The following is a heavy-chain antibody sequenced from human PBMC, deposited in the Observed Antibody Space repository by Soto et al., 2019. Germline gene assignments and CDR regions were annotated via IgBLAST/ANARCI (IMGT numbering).Heavy chain of an antibody. J-gene: IGHJ2*01. Sequence: EVQLVESGGGLVQPGGSLRLSCAASGFTVSSNYMSWVRQAPXXGLEWVSVIYSGGSTYYADSVKGRFTISRDKSKNTXYXXXXXLXXXDXAVYYCAXDRYYYDSRPLNWYFDLWGRGTLVTVSS. CDR2: IYSGGST. CDR3: AXDRYYYDSRPLNWYFDL. V-gene: IGHV3-66*01. CDR1: GFTVSSNY. D-gene: IGHD3-22*01.